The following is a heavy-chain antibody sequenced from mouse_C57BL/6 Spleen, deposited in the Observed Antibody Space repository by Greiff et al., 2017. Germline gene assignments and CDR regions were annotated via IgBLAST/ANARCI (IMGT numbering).Heavy chain of an antibody. CDR1: GYTFTDYE. V-gene: IGHV1-15*01. D-gene: IGHD2-12*01. Sequence: QVQLQQSGAELVRPGASVTLSCKASGYTFTDYEMHWVKQTPVHGLEWIGAIYPETGGTAYNQKFKGKAILTADKSSSTAYMEPRSLTSEDTAVYYCAGNYSEYVWYFDVWGTGTTVTVSS. CDR2: IYPETGGT. J-gene: IGHJ1*03. CDR3: AGNYSEYVWYFDV.